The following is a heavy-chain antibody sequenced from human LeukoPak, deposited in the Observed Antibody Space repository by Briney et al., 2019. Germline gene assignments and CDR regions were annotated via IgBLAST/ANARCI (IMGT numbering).Heavy chain of an antibody. CDR1: GFTVSSDY. CDR2: IYSGGST. J-gene: IGHJ5*02. V-gene: IGHV3-53*05. Sequence: GGSLRLSCAASGFTVSSDYMSWVRQAPGKGLEWVSVIYSGGSTYYADSVKGRFTISRDKSKNTVYLQMNSLRFEDTAMYYCARNWFDPWGQGTLVAVSS. CDR3: ARNWFDP.